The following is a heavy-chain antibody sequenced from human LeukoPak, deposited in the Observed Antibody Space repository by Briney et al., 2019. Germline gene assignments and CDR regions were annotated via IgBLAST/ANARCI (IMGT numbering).Heavy chain of an antibody. CDR2: IAYDGSNK. CDR1: GFTFRKHA. CDR3: VREEYDNLYFDY. V-gene: IGHV3-30-3*01. Sequence: GGSLRLSCAASGFTFRKHAMHWVRQAPGKGLEWVAVIAYDGSNKYYADSVKGRFTVSRDNSKNTLYEQMNSLRTEDTAVYYCVREEYDNLYFDYWGQGTLVTVSS. D-gene: IGHD6-6*01. J-gene: IGHJ4*02.